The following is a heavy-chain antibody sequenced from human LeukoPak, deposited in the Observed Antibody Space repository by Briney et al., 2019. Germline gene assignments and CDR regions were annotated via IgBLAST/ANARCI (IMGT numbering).Heavy chain of an antibody. Sequence: PSETLSLTCTVSGGSISSGDYYWSWIRQPPGKGLEWIGYIYYSGSTYYNPSLKSRVTISVDTSKNQFSLKLSSVTAADTAVYYCARGLYYDFWSGYNVAFDIWGQGTMVTVSS. V-gene: IGHV4-30-4*08. D-gene: IGHD3-3*01. J-gene: IGHJ3*02. CDR2: IYYSGST. CDR1: GGSISSGDYY. CDR3: ARGLYYDFWSGYNVAFDI.